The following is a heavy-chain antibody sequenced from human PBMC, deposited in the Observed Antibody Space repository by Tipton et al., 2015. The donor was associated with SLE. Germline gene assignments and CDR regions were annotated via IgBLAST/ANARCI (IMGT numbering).Heavy chain of an antibody. V-gene: IGHV4-4*07. CDR2: IFRNGNT. J-gene: IGHJ4*02. CDR1: GGSIRSNY. Sequence: TLSLTCTVSGGSIRSNYWSWIRQPAGKGLEWIGRIFRNGNTNYDPSLKSRVIMSVDTPKNQFSLKLGSVTAADTALYYCARHYTTGWDLGYWGQGTLVSVSS. D-gene: IGHD2-8*01. CDR3: ARHYTTGWDLGY.